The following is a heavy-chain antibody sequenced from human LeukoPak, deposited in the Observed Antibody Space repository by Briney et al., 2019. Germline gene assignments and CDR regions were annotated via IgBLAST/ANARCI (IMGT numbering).Heavy chain of an antibody. V-gene: IGHV3-23*01. CDR3: AKGGSGDSSGYYYDAFDI. D-gene: IGHD3-22*01. J-gene: IGHJ3*02. CDR1: GFTFSSYA. Sequence: GGSLRLSCAASGFTFSSYAMSWVRQAPGKGLEWVSAISGSGGSTYYADSVKGRFTISSDNSKNTLYLQMNSLRAEDTAVYYCAKGGSGDSSGYYYDAFDIWGQGTMVTVSS. CDR2: ISGSGGST.